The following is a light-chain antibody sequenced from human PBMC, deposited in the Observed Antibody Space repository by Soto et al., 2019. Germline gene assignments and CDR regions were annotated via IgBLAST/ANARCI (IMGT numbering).Light chain of an antibody. CDR1: SSDVGDYNY. CDR2: DVS. Sequence: SALAQPASVSGSPGQSITISCTGTSSDVGDYNYVSWYQQHPGKAPKLMIFDVSNRPSGVSNRFSGSKSGNTASLTISGLQAEDEAEYYCSSYTSSSTYVFGTGTKVTV. V-gene: IGLV2-14*01. CDR3: SSYTSSSTYV. J-gene: IGLJ1*01.